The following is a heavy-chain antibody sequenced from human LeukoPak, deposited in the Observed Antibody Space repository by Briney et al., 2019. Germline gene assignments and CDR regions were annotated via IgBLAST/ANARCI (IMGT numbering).Heavy chain of an antibody. CDR1: GFTFSSYS. Sequence: GGSLRLSRAASGFTFSSYSMNWVRQAPGKGLEWVSSISSTGGYISYADSMKGRFTISRDNAKNSLYLQMNSLRGEDTAVYYCARVLTFVDIVTYALRTIDYWGQGTLVTVSS. CDR3: ARVLTFVDIVTYALRTIDY. D-gene: IGHD5-12*01. V-gene: IGHV3-21*01. CDR2: ISSTGGYI. J-gene: IGHJ4*02.